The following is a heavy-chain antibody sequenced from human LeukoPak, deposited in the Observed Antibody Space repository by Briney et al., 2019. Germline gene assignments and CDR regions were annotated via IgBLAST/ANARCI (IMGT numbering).Heavy chain of an antibody. Sequence: SETLSLTCSVSGGSTSTHYWTWIRQPAGKRLEWIGRVYSGGTTNYNPSLKSRVTMSVDTSNHQFSLRLSPVTAADTAVYYCARGGAYYFSFDSWGQGILVTVSS. CDR1: GGSTSTHY. CDR3: ARGGAYYFSFDS. J-gene: IGHJ4*02. D-gene: IGHD3-22*01. V-gene: IGHV4-4*07. CDR2: VYSGGTT.